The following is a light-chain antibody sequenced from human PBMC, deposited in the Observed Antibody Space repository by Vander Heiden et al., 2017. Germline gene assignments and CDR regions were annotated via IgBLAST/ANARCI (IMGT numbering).Light chain of an antibody. J-gene: IGKJ2*01. V-gene: IGKV1-39*01. CDR3: QQGNSTPPT. CDR1: QSISTY. CDR2: AAS. Sequence: DIQLTQSPSSLSASVGDRVTISCRASQSISTYLNWYHQKPGRAPKLLIYAASSLQSGVPPRFSGSGSGTDFTLTISSLQPEDFATYFCQQGNSTPPTFGQGTKLEIK.